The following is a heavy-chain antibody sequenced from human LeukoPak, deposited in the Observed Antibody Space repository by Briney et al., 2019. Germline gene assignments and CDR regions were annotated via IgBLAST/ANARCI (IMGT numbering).Heavy chain of an antibody. D-gene: IGHD2-15*01. J-gene: IGHJ3*02. CDR3: ARPSIPSVAASALDI. CDR1: GGSIGTYY. Sequence: SETLSLTCSVSGGSIGTYYWTWIRQPPGKGLEWIGYIYYTGSTNYSPSLESRASMSVDTSKNQVSLKMTSVTAADTAVYYCARPSIPSVAASALDIWGQGTMVTVSS. V-gene: IGHV4-59*08. CDR2: IYYTGST.